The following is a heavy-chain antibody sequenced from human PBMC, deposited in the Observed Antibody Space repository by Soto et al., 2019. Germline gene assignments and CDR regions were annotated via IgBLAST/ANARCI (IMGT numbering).Heavy chain of an antibody. J-gene: IGHJ6*02. CDR3: AKDVVLGYYYYYGMDV. CDR2: ISYDGSNK. V-gene: IGHV3-30*18. D-gene: IGHD2-21*01. Sequence: QTXESLLLSCAASGFTFSSYGMHWVRQAPGKGLEWVAVISYDGSNKYYADSVKGRFTISRDNSKNTLYLQMKSLRAEDTAVYYCAKDVVLGYYYYYGMDVWGQGTTVTVSS. CDR1: GFTFSSYG.